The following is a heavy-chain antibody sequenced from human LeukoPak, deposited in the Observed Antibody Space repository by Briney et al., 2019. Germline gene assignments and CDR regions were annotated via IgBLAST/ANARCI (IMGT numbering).Heavy chain of an antibody. V-gene: IGHV3-23*01. CDR2: ITGSGGST. J-gene: IGHJ3*02. CDR3: ARSNTAMVSEAFDI. CDR1: GFIFSNYA. Sequence: PGGSLRLSCAASGFIFSNYAMSWIRQAPGKGLEWVTAITGSGGSTYHADSVKGRFTISRDNSKNTLYLQMNSLRAEDTAVYYCARSNTAMVSEAFDIWGQGTMVTVSS. D-gene: IGHD5-18*01.